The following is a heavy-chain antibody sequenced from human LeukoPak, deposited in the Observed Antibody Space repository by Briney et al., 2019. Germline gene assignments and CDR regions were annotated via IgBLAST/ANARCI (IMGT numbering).Heavy chain of an antibody. D-gene: IGHD3-22*01. J-gene: IGHJ6*02. CDR2: VYYSGST. Sequence: ASETLSLTCTVSGGSISSYYWSWIRQPPGKGLEWIGYVYYSGSTNYNPSLKSRVTISVDTSKNQFSLKLSSVTAAGTAVYYCARGYYSSGYHRLYYYYGMDVWGQGTTVTVSS. V-gene: IGHV4-59*01. CDR1: GGSISSYY. CDR3: ARGYYSSGYHRLYYYYGMDV.